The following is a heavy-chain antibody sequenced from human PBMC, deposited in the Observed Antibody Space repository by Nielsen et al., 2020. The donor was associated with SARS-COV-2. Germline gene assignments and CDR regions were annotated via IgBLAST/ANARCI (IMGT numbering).Heavy chain of an antibody. Sequence: SGPTLVKPAETLTLTCTVSGFSLTNAGMGVSWIRQPPGKALEWLAHIFSNDEKSSSASLKSRLTISKDTSKSQVVLTMTNMDPVDTATYYCARIQLELRLFYFYYSMDVWGKGTTVTVSS. CDR3: ARIQLELRLFYFYYSMDV. D-gene: IGHD1-7*01. J-gene: IGHJ6*03. CDR1: GFSLTNAGMG. V-gene: IGHV2-26*01. CDR2: IFSNDEK.